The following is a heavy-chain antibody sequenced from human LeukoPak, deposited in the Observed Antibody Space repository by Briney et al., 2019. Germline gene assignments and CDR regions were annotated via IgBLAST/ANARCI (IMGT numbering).Heavy chain of an antibody. Sequence: PSETLSLTCTVSGDSINSGGYYWSWIRQHPGKGLEWIGFIYYTGYTYSNPSLKSRVTISVDTSKNQFSLKLSPVTAADRAVYFCARHEGSYYDKSGYTFDCWGQGTLVTVSS. J-gene: IGHJ4*02. CDR1: GDSINSGGYY. D-gene: IGHD3-22*01. CDR3: ARHEGSYYDKSGYTFDC. V-gene: IGHV4-39*01. CDR2: IYYTGYT.